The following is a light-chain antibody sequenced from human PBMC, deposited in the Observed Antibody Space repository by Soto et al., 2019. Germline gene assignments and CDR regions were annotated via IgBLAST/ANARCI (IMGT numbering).Light chain of an antibody. V-gene: IGLV2-23*01. CDR2: EGS. J-gene: IGLJ2*01. CDR3: CACARNMDVV. CDR1: STYVGSDDL. Sequence: QSALTQPASVSGSPGQSITISCTGTSTYVGSDDLVSWYQQHPGKAPKILIYEGSKRPSGVSNRFSGSKSGNTASLTISGLQAEDEAYYYCCACARNMDVVFGGGTKLTVL.